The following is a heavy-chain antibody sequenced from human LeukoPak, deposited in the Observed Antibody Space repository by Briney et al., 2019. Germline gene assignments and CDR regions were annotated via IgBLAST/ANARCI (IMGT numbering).Heavy chain of an antibody. D-gene: IGHD3-22*01. CDR3: ARHYYYDSPESEGAFDI. J-gene: IGHJ3*02. CDR1: GGSIRSSSYY. V-gene: IGHV4-39*07. Sequence: SETLSLTCIVSGGSIRSSSYYWGWIRQPPGKGLEWIGRIYTSGSTNYNPSLKSRVTMSVDTSKNQFSLKLSSVTAADTAVYYCARHYYYDSPESEGAFDIWGQGTMVTVSS. CDR2: IYTSGST.